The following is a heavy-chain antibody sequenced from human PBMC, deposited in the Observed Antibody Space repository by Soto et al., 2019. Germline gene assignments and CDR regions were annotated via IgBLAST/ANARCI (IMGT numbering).Heavy chain of an antibody. Sequence: QGQLQESGPGLVKPSDTLSLTCSVSGGSISTYYCNWIRQPAGKGLEWIGRIDSSGSTNYSPSLKSRATMSVDTSKTQFSLKLTSVTAADTAVYYCARGSHDFWSGPFDYWGQGTLATVSS. V-gene: IGHV4-4*07. D-gene: IGHD3-3*01. CDR2: IDSSGST. CDR1: GGSISTYY. CDR3: ARGSHDFWSGPFDY. J-gene: IGHJ4*02.